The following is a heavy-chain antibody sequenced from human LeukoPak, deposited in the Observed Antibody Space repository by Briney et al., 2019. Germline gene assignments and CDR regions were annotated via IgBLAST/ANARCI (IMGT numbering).Heavy chain of an antibody. CDR1: GGSISSGDYY. Sequence: SETLSLTCTVSGGSISSGDYYWSWIRQPPGKGLEWIGYIYYSGSTYYNPSLKSRVTISVDTSKNQFSLKLSSVTAADTAVYYCARDGRGYDYDILTGSYYYGMDVWGQGTTVTVSS. CDR3: ARDGRGYDYDILTGSYYYGMDV. V-gene: IGHV4-30-4*01. D-gene: IGHD3-9*01. J-gene: IGHJ6*02. CDR2: IYYSGST.